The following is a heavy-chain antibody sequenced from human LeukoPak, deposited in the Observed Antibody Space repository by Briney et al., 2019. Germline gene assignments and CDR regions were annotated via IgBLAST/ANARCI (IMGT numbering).Heavy chain of an antibody. J-gene: IGHJ4*02. D-gene: IGHD2-2*02. CDR3: ARHQAAAIRRRGYSFDY. CDR1: GGSISSSSYY. V-gene: IGHV4-39*01. CDR2: IYYSGST. Sequence: PSETLSLTCTVSGGSISSSSYYWGWIRQPPGKGLEWIGSIYYSGSTYYNPSLKSRVTISVDTSKNQFSLKLSSVTAADTAVYYCARHQAAAIRRRGYSFDYWGQGTLVTVSS.